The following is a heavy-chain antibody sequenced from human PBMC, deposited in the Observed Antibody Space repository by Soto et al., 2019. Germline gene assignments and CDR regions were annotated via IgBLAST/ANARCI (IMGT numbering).Heavy chain of an antibody. J-gene: IGHJ5*02. CDR1: GDSISGGASF. CDR3: AKLSCTSSTCYFPGWFDP. CDR2: VYYSGSS. V-gene: IGHV4-31*03. Sequence: SETLSLTCTVSGDSISGGASFWSWIRQPPGKGLEWIANVYYSGSSYYNPSLKGRLTISVDTTKNQFSLQLKSMTAADTAVYYCAKLSCTSSTCYFPGWFDPWGQGTLVTVSS. D-gene: IGHD2-2*01.